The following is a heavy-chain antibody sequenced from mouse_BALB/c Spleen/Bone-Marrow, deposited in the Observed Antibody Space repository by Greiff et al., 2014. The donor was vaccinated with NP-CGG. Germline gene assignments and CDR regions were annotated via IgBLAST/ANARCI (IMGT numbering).Heavy chain of an antibody. D-gene: IGHD2-12*01. CDR1: GFNIKDTY. CDR3: ARWKLRLAMDY. V-gene: IGHV14-3*02. J-gene: IGHJ4*01. Sequence: GQLKESGAELVKPGASVKLSCTASGFNIKDTYMHWVKQRPEQGLEWIGRIDPADGSTKYDPKFQGKATITADPSSNTAYLQLSSLTSEDTAVYFCARWKLRLAMDYRGQGTSVTVSS. CDR2: IDPADGST.